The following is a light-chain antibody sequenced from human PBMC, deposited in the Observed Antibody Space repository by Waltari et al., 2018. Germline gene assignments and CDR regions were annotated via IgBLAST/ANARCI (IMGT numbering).Light chain of an antibody. V-gene: IGLV4-69*01. CDR1: SCHRSNV. Sequence: HLVLTQSPSASASLGASVKLTCTLSSCHRSNVIAWHQQQPAKGPRYLMKVNSDGSHSKGDEIPDRFSGSSSGAERYLTISSLQSEDEADYYCQTGGHGTWVFGGGTKLTVL. CDR3: QTGGHGTWV. CDR2: VNSDGSH. J-gene: IGLJ3*02.